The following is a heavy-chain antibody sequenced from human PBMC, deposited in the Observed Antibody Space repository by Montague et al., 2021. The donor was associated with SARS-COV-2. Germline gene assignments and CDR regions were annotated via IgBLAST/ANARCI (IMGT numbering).Heavy chain of an antibody. CDR1: GGSISSSNYY. Sequence: SETLSLTCTVSGGSISSSNYYWGWIRQPPGKGLEWIGNMCYSGSTYYNPSLKSRVTISIDTSKNQFSLKLSSVTAADTAVYYCARDDIVLQGVTKGMDVWGQGAPVTVSS. CDR3: ARDDIVLQGVTKGMDV. V-gene: IGHV4-39*07. D-gene: IGHD3-10*01. J-gene: IGHJ6*02. CDR2: MCYSGST.